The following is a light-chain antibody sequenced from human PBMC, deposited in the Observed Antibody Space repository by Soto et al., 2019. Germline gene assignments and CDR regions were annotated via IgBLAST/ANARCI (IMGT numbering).Light chain of an antibody. V-gene: IGKV1-9*01. CDR3: QQLKTYPYT. J-gene: IGKJ2*01. CDR2: SAS. CDR1: QDINKF. Sequence: IQLTQSPSSLSASVGDRVTITCRASQDINKFLAWFQLKPGKAPNLLIFSASTLQSAVPSRFSGGGSGTDFTLTISSLQPEDFATYYCQQLKTYPYTFGQGTKLEI.